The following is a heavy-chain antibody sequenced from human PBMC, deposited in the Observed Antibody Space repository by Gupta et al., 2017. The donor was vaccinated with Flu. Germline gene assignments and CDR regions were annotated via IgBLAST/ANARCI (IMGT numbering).Heavy chain of an antibody. D-gene: IGHD3-16*01. V-gene: IGHV3-23*01. Sequence: QAPGKGLEWVSGISGRSGSTFYADSVKGRFTISRDNSKNTLYLQMNSLKVEDTAVYYCAKDHDDYVWGSYTDYWGQGTLVTVSS. CDR2: ISGRSGST. J-gene: IGHJ4*02. CDR3: AKDHDDYVWGSYTDY.